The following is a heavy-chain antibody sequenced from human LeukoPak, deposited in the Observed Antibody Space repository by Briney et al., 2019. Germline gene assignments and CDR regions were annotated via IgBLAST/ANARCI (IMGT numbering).Heavy chain of an antibody. J-gene: IGHJ4*02. CDR2: IRYDGSNK. CDR3: ARDLYCSGDSCYSGLEY. D-gene: IGHD2-15*01. V-gene: IGHV3-30*02. Sequence: GGSLRLSCAASGFTFSSYGMHWVRQAPGKGLEWVAFIRYDGSNKYYADSVKGRFTISRDNSKNTLYLQMNSLRAEDTAVYYCARDLYCSGDSCYSGLEYWGQGTLVTVSS. CDR1: GFTFSSYG.